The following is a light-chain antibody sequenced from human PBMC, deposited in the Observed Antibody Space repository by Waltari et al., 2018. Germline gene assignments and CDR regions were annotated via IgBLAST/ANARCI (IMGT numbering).Light chain of an antibody. CDR1: RNNVGNPG. Sequence: QAGLTQPPSVSKNLRQTATLTRTGNRNNVGNPGAASPQQHQGHPPNLLSDRNNNRPSGISERFSASRSGNTATLTITGLQPEDEAHYYCTAWDNNLSAYLFGTGTEVTVL. V-gene: IGLV10-54*04. CDR3: TAWDNNLSAYL. J-gene: IGLJ1*01. CDR2: RNN.